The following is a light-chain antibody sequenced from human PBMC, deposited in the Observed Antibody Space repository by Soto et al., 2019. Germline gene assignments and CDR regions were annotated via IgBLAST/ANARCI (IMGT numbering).Light chain of an antibody. V-gene: IGLV2-11*01. Sequence: QSALTQPRSVSGSPGQSVTISCTGTSSDVGGYNYVSWYRQHPGKAPRLMIYDVSTRPLGVPDRFSGSKSGNTASLTISGLRGEVGGIYYCSSCGANKIFFFGGATQLPAL. CDR2: DVS. CDR3: SSCGANKIFF. J-gene: IGLJ7*02. CDR1: SSDVGGYNY.